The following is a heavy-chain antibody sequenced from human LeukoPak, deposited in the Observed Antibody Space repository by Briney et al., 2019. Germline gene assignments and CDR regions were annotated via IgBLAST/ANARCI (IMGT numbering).Heavy chain of an antibody. CDR1: GGSISSYY. V-gene: IGHV4-59*01. CDR3: AAGFYDSSGYYYFDY. CDR2: IYYSGST. D-gene: IGHD3-22*01. J-gene: IGHJ4*02. Sequence: PSETLSLTCTVSGGSISSYYWSWIRQPPGKWLEWIRYIYYSGSTNYNPSLKSRVTISVDTSKNQFSVKLSSVTAADTAVYYCAAGFYDSSGYYYFDYWGQGTLVTVSS.